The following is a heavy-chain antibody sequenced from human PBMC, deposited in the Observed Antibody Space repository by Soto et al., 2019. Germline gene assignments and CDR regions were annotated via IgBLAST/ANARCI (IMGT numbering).Heavy chain of an antibody. CDR2: IYYSGST. V-gene: IGHV4-59*08. CDR3: ARAPVGLDTISYFDY. Sequence: PSETLSLTCTVSGGSISSYYWSWIRQPPGKGLEWIGYIYYSGSTNYNPSLESRMHMSLDATRNHYSLRLTSVTAADTAVYFCARAPVGLDTISYFDYWGQGKLVTVSS. D-gene: IGHD3-3*01. J-gene: IGHJ4*02. CDR1: GGSISSYY.